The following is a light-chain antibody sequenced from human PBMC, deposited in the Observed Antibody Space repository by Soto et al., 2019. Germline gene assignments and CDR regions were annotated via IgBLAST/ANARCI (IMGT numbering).Light chain of an antibody. CDR2: DAS. V-gene: IGKV3-11*01. Sequence: ETVLTQSPATLSLSPGERATLSCRASESVSNYLAWYQQKPGQAPRLLFYDASNRATGIPARFSGSGYGTDFTLTIASLEPEDFATYYCQQRRSWPPLTFGGGTKVEIK. J-gene: IGKJ4*01. CDR3: QQRRSWPPLT. CDR1: ESVSNY.